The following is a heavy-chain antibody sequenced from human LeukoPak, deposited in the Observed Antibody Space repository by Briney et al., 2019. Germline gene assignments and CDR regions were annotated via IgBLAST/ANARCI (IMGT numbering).Heavy chain of an antibody. V-gene: IGHV3-74*01. CDR3: ARGYCSSTSCSLVDY. CDR1: GFTFSSYW. Sequence: GGSLRLSCAASGFTFSSYWMHWVRQAPGKGLVWVSRINSDGSSTSYADSVKGRFTISRDNAKNTLYLQMNSLRAEDTAVYYCARGYCSSTSCSLVDYWGQGTRVTVSS. CDR2: INSDGSST. D-gene: IGHD2-2*01. J-gene: IGHJ4*02.